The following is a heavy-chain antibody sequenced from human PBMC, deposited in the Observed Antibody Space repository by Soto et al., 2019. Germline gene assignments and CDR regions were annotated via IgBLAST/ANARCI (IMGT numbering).Heavy chain of an antibody. V-gene: IGHV1-69*12. J-gene: IGHJ6*02. CDR3: AREVLVLGPTTVNSDCYYYAVDV. D-gene: IGHD3-3*02. Sequence: QVQLVQSGAEVMKPGSSVKVSCKASGDTFSTYTITWMRQAPGQGLEWMGGIIPRSGTSNYAQKFQGRVTITADESASTAYMELSSLRSEDTAVYYCAREVLVLGPTTVNSDCYYYAVDVWGQGTTVSVSS. CDR1: GDTFSTYT. CDR2: IIPRSGTS.